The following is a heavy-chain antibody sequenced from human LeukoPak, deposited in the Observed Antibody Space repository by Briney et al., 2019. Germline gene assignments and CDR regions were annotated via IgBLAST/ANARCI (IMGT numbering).Heavy chain of an antibody. CDR2: IYYSGST. V-gene: IGHV4-59*01. D-gene: IGHD2-2*01. Sequence: SETLSLTCTVSGGSISSYYWSWIRQPPGKGLEWIGYIYYSGSTNYNPSLKSRVTISVDTSKNQFSLKLSSVTAADTAVYYCASLYCSSTSCPVRWGQGTLVTVSS. J-gene: IGHJ4*02. CDR1: GGSISSYY. CDR3: ASLYCSSTSCPVR.